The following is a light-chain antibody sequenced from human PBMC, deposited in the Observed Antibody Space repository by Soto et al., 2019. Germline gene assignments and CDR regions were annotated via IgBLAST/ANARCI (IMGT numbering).Light chain of an antibody. V-gene: IGLV2-23*01. J-gene: IGLJ3*02. CDR2: EGT. CDR3: YSYAGNSTWV. Sequence: QSALTQPASVSESPGQSITITYTGTNNDVGNYKLVSWFQHHLGKAPKLIIYEGTKRPSGVSNRFSASQSGNTASLTISGLQAEDEADYYCYSYAGNSTWVFGGGTKLTVL. CDR1: NNDVGNYKL.